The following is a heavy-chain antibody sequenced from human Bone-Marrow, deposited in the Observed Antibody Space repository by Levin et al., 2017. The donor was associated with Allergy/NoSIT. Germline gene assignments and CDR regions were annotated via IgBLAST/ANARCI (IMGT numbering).Heavy chain of an antibody. Sequence: PGGSLRLSCKASGGTFSNYAINWVRQAPGQGLEWVGGIIPIFGATNYAQKFQGRVTITADKSTSTAYMQLSGLRSEDTAVYYCARAQKLGDYNPRGYYFDYWGQGTLVTVSS. CDR1: GGTFSNYA. J-gene: IGHJ4*02. CDR2: IIPIFGAT. D-gene: IGHD4-17*01. V-gene: IGHV1-69*06. CDR3: ARAQKLGDYNPRGYYFDY.